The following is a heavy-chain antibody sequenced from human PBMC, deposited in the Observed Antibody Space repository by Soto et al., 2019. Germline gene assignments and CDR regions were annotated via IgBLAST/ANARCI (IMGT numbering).Heavy chain of an antibody. CDR1: GFSFQNYA. D-gene: IGHD3-3*01. Sequence: GGSLRLSCAASGFSFQNYAMHWVRQAPGKGLEWVSGISWNRGTIGYADSVRGRFTISRDNAKNSLYLQMNSLRPEDTAIYYCATRMTVFGLLIPPFDPWGQGTQVTVSS. CDR3: ATRMTVFGLLIPPFDP. V-gene: IGHV3-9*01. J-gene: IGHJ5*02. CDR2: ISWNRGTI.